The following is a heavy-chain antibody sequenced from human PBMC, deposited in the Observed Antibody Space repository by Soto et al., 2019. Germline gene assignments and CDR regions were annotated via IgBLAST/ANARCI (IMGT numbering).Heavy chain of an antibody. CDR2: IYHSGST. Sequence: QLQLQESGSGLVKPSQTLSLTCAVSGGSISSGGYSWSWIRQPPGKGLEWIGYIYHSGSTYYNPSLKSRVTISVERSKNQFSLKLSSVTAADTAVYYCARVCRGIAAAANGRRSEGWFDPWGQGTLVTVSS. V-gene: IGHV4-30-2*01. CDR3: ARVCRGIAAAANGRRSEGWFDP. CDR1: GGSISSGGYS. D-gene: IGHD6-13*01. J-gene: IGHJ5*02.